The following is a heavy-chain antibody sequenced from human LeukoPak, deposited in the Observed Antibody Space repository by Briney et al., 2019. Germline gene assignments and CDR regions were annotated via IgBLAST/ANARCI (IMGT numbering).Heavy chain of an antibody. CDR1: GFTFSSYA. CDR3: ASLGSEWELPEVDY. D-gene: IGHD1-26*01. CDR2: ISPSSTLI. V-gene: IGHV3-48*01. J-gene: IGHJ4*02. Sequence: GGSLRLSCAASGFTFSSYAMNWVRQAPGTGLEWVSYISPSSTLIYYADSVKGRFTISRDNAKKSLFLQMNSLRAEDAAVYYCASLGSEWELPEVDYWGLGTLVTVSS.